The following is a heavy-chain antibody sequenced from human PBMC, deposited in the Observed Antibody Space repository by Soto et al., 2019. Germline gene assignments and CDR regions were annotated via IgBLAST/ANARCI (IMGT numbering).Heavy chain of an antibody. CDR3: ARFGFGELNYYYYGMDV. CDR2: ISSSSSTI. D-gene: IGHD3-10*01. CDR1: GFTFSSYS. V-gene: IGHV3-48*02. Sequence: GGSLRLSCAASGFTFSSYSMNWVRQAPGKGLEWVSYISSSSSTIYYADSVKGRFTISRDNAKNSLYLQMNSLRDEDTAVYYCARFGFGELNYYYYGMDVWGQGTTVTVSS. J-gene: IGHJ6*02.